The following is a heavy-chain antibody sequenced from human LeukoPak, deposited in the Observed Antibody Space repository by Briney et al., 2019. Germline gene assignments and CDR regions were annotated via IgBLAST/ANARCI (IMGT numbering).Heavy chain of an antibody. D-gene: IGHD3-22*01. CDR1: GYTFTSYY. CDR3: AREPARYDSSGYYDY. V-gene: IGHV1-46*01. Sequence: ASVKASCKASGYTFTSYYMHWVRQAPGQGLEWMGIINPSGGSTSYAQKFQGRVTTTRDTSTSTVYMELSSLRSEDTAVYYCAREPARYDSSGYYDYWGQGTLVTVSS. J-gene: IGHJ4*02. CDR2: INPSGGST.